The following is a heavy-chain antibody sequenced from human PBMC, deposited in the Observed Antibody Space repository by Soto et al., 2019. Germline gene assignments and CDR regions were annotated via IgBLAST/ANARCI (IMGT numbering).Heavy chain of an antibody. V-gene: IGHV1-3*01. Sequence: ASVKVSCKASGYTFTTFAMHWVRQAPGQRPEWLGWINAGSGYTKYSQNFQDRVTISSDTSASTAYMELSSLRSGDTAIYYCARDRVSLAMFGVPVGVFKDWGQGNLVTVSS. CDR1: GYTFTTFA. D-gene: IGHD3-3*01. CDR2: INAGSGYT. CDR3: ARDRVSLAMFGVPVGVFKD. J-gene: IGHJ4*02.